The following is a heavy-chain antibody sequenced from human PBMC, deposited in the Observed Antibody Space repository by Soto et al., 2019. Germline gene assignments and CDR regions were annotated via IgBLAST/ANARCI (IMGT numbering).Heavy chain of an antibody. CDR2: IIPIFGTA. D-gene: IGHD1-7*01. V-gene: IGHV1-69*13. CDR3: ARDQFSHNWNYGPNYYYYGMDV. J-gene: IGHJ6*02. Sequence: SVKVSCKASGGTFSSYAISWVRQAPGQGLEWMGGIIPIFGTANYAQKFQGRVTITADESTSTAYMELSSLRSEDTAVYYCARDQFSHNWNYGPNYYYYGMDVWGQGTTVTVPS. CDR1: GGTFSSYA.